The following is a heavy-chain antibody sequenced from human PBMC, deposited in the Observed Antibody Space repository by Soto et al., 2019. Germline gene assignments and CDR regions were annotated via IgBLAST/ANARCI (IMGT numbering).Heavy chain of an antibody. J-gene: IGHJ4*02. D-gene: IGHD6-19*01. Sequence: RASVKVSCKASGGTFSSYAISWVRQAPGQGLEWMGGIIPIFGTANYAQKFQGRVTITADKSTSTAYMELSSLRSEDTAVYYCARKGIAVARAFDYWGQGTLVTVSS. V-gene: IGHV1-69*06. CDR1: GGTFSSYA. CDR2: IIPIFGTA. CDR3: ARKGIAVARAFDY.